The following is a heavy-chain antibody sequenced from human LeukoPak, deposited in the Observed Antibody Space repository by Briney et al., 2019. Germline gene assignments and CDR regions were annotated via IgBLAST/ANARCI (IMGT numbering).Heavy chain of an antibody. Sequence: GGSLRLSCAASGFTFSNSDMSWVRQAPGKGLEWVSSISDSGGSTYYADSVKGRFTISRDNSKNTLYLQMTNLRAADTAVYYCAKDLSRAVAADWFDPWDQGSLGTVSS. V-gene: IGHV3-23*01. CDR3: AKDLSRAVAADWFDP. D-gene: IGHD6-19*01. J-gene: IGHJ5*02. CDR1: GFTFSNSD. CDR2: ISDSGGST.